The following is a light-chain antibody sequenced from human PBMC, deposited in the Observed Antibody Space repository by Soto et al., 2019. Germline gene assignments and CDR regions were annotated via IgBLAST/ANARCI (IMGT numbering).Light chain of an antibody. CDR2: KAS. CDR1: QSISTW. CDR3: QQYNSYSRT. Sequence: DIQMTQSPSTLSASVGDRVTITCRASQSISTWLAWYQQKPGKAPKLLIYKASSLESGVPSRFSGRGSGTEFTLSISSVQPDDFATYYCQQYNSYSRTFGQGTKVEIK. J-gene: IGKJ1*01. V-gene: IGKV1-5*03.